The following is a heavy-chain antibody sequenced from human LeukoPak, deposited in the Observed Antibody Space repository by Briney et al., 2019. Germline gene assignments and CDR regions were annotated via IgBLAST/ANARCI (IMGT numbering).Heavy chain of an antibody. CDR2: ISGSGGST. CDR1: GFTFSSYD. Sequence: GGSLRLSCAASGFTFSSYDMSWVRQAPGKGLEWVSAISGSGGSTYYADSVKGRFTISRDNSEKKLYLQMNSLRAEDTAVYYCAKDRHAPGRYCSSTSCLPVDPWGQGTLVTVSS. D-gene: IGHD2-2*01. V-gene: IGHV3-23*01. J-gene: IGHJ5*02. CDR3: AKDRHAPGRYCSSTSCLPVDP.